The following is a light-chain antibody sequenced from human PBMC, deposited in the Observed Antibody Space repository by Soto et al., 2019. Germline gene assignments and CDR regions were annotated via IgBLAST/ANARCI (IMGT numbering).Light chain of an antibody. CDR2: SAS. CDR3: QQAKSFPIT. V-gene: IGKV1-12*01. Sequence: DIQVTQSPPSMAASVGDRVTITCRASQDIGNWMTWYQQKPGKAPKLLIYSASTLVRGVPSRFIGSGSGTEITLTISGLQPEDSLTYYCQQAKSFPITFGQGTRLDIK. J-gene: IGKJ5*01. CDR1: QDIGNW.